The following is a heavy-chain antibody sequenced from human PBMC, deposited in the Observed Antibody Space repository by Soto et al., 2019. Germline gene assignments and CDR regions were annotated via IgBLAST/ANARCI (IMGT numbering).Heavy chain of an antibody. D-gene: IGHD3-16*02. Sequence: GGSLRLSCAASGFTFSSYAMSWVRQAPGKGLEWVSAISGSGGSTYYADSVKGRFTISRDNSKNTLYRQMNSLRAEDTAVYYCAKCTTYYDYVWGSYRLYYFDYWGQGTLVTVSS. J-gene: IGHJ4*02. V-gene: IGHV3-23*01. CDR2: ISGSGGST. CDR3: AKCTTYYDYVWGSYRLYYFDY. CDR1: GFTFSSYA.